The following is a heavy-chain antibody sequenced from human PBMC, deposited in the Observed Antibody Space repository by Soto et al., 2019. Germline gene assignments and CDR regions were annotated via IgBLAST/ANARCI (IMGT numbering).Heavy chain of an antibody. Sequence: GGSLRLSCAASGFTFSSYWMSWVRQAPGKGLEWVANIKQDGSEKYYVDSVKGRFTISRDNAKNSLYLQMNSLRAEDTAVYYCARVVWSHSNRWPYYYYYMDVWGKGTTVTVSS. CDR3: ARVVWSHSNRWPYYYYYMDV. CDR2: IKQDGSEK. D-gene: IGHD4-4*01. J-gene: IGHJ6*03. CDR1: GFTFSSYW. V-gene: IGHV3-7*01.